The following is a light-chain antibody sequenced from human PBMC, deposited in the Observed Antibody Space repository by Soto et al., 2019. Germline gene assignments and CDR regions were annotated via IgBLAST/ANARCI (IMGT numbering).Light chain of an antibody. CDR3: QQYVGSPIT. CDR1: QSVSSSY. Sequence: EIVLTQSPGTLSLSPGERATLSCRASQSVSSSYLAWYQQKPGQAPRLLIYGASSRATGIPDRFSGSGSGTDFTLTISRLEPEDFAVYYCQQYVGSPITFGLGTRLEIK. V-gene: IGKV3-20*01. CDR2: GAS. J-gene: IGKJ5*01.